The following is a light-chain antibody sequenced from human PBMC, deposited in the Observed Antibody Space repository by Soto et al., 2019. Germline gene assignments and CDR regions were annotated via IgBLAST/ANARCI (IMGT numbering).Light chain of an antibody. CDR1: SSDVGDYNY. V-gene: IGLV2-14*01. CDR3: SSYTSINSYV. CDR2: EVS. Sequence: QSALTQPASLSGSPGQSISISFSGTSSDVGDYNYVSWYQQHPGKAPKLMIYEVSNRPSGVSNRFSGSKSGNTASLTISGLQVEDEADYYCSSYTSINSYVFATWTKAIVL. J-gene: IGLJ1*01.